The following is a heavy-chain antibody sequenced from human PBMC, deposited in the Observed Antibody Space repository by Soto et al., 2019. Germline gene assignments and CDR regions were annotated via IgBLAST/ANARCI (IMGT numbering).Heavy chain of an antibody. CDR3: ARRHGGSPDRWFDP. CDR1: GYSFINYW. J-gene: IGHJ5*02. Sequence: EVQLVQSGPEVKKPGESLKISCQGSGYSFINYWIGWVRQMPGKGLEWMGIIYTGDSDTRYSPPFQGHVTISADKSINTAYLQWSSLKASDTAMYYCARRHGGSPDRWFDPWGQGTLVTVSS. CDR2: IYTGDSDT. D-gene: IGHD3-16*01. V-gene: IGHV5-51*03.